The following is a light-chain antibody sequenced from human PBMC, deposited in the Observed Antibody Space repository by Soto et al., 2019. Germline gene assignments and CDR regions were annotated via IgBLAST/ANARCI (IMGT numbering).Light chain of an antibody. CDR2: GAS. V-gene: IGKV3-15*01. J-gene: IGKJ5*01. CDR1: QSVSSN. Sequence: EVVMTQSPDTLSVSPGERATLSCRASQSVSSNLAWYQQKLGQAPRLLIYGASTRATGIPARFSGSGSGTDFTLTISRLEPEDFAVYYCQHYGTSLYTFGQGTRLEIK. CDR3: QHYGTSLYT.